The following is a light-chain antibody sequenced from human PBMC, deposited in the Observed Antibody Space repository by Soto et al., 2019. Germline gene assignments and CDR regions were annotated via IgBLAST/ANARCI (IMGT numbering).Light chain of an antibody. CDR3: QQGYSSTWT. J-gene: IGKJ1*01. V-gene: IGKV1-39*01. CDR2: AAS. Sequence: DIQMTQSPSSLSASVGDRVTITCRASQSIGNHLNWYQQKPGRAPKLLIYAASSLQSGVPSRVSGSGFGTEFTLSISSLQPEDFATYFCQQGYSSTWTFGQGTKVEIK. CDR1: QSIGNH.